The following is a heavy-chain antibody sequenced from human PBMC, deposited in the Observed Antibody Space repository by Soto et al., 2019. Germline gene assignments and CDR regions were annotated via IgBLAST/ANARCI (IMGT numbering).Heavy chain of an antibody. D-gene: IGHD3-9*01. Sequence: SGPTLVNPTETLTLTCTVSGFSLTTGKMGVSWIRQPPGKALEWLAHIFSDNERSYSTSLQGRLTISKDTSGSQVVLSMTNVDPVDTATYYCARMKVDSYQFYYAMDVWGQGTLVTVSS. V-gene: IGHV2-26*01. CDR3: ARMKVDSYQFYYAMDV. CDR1: GFSLTTGKMG. CDR2: IFSDNER. J-gene: IGHJ6*02.